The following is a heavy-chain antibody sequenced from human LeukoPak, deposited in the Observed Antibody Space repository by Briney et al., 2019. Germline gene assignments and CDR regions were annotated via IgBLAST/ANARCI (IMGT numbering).Heavy chain of an antibody. CDR3: ARGGGLDV. V-gene: IGHV3-30-3*01. J-gene: IGHJ6*02. CDR1: GFTFSSYA. D-gene: IGHD3-16*01. Sequence: GGSLRLSCAASGFTFSSYAMHWVRQAPGKGLEWVAVISYDGSNKYHADSVKGRFTISRDNSKNTLYLQMNSLRAEDTAVYYCARGGGLDVWGQGATVTVSS. CDR2: ISYDGSNK.